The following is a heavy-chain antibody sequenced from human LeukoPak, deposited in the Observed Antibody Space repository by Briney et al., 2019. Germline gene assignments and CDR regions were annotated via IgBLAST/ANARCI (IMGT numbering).Heavy chain of an antibody. J-gene: IGHJ4*02. D-gene: IGHD2-2*02. V-gene: IGHV3-30-3*01. Sequence: GRSLRLSCAASGFTFSSYAMHWVRQAPGKGLEWVAVISYDGSNKYYADSVKGRFTISRDNSKNTLYLQMNSLRAEDTAVYYCARVPSAYQLLYGIDYWGQGTLVTVPS. CDR2: ISYDGSNK. CDR1: GFTFSSYA. CDR3: ARVPSAYQLLYGIDY.